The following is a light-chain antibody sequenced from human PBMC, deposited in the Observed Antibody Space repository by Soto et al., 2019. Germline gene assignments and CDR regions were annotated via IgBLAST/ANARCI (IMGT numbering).Light chain of an antibody. CDR2: YDT. J-gene: IGLJ2*01. V-gene: IGLV3-21*04. CDR1: NIGTKS. Sequence: SYELTQPPSVSVAPGKTARITCGGDNIGTKSVHWYQQRPGQAPVLVINYDTDRPSGIPERFSGSNSESTATLTISRVEAGDEADYYCQVWDSSSDPVVVFGGGTKLTVL. CDR3: QVWDSSSDPVVV.